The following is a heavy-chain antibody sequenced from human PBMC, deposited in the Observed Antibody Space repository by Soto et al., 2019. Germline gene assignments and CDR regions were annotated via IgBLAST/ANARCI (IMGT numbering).Heavy chain of an antibody. CDR1: GGSISSGDYC. CDR3: ARGIAARRGFDY. Sequence: QVQLQESGPGLVKPSQTLLLTCTVSGGSISSGDYCWSWIRQHPGKGLEWIGYVRYSVSTDYNPSLKSRVTIAGDTYKNHFALKLSSVTAADTAVYYCARGIAARRGFDYWGQGTLVTVSS. D-gene: IGHD6-25*01. CDR2: VRYSVST. V-gene: IGHV4-31*03. J-gene: IGHJ4*02.